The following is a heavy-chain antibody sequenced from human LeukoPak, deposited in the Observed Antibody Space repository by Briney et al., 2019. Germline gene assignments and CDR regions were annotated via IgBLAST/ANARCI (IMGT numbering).Heavy chain of an antibody. CDR3: ATGYSSSTIDY. CDR1: GGSISSYY. D-gene: IGHD6-6*01. V-gene: IGHV4-34*01. CDR2: INHSGST. Sequence: PSETLSLTCTVSGGSISSYYWSWIRQPPGKGLEWIGEINHSGSTNYNPSLKSRVTISVDTSKNQFSLKLSSVTAADTAVYYCATGYSSSTIDYWGQGTLVTVSS. J-gene: IGHJ4*02.